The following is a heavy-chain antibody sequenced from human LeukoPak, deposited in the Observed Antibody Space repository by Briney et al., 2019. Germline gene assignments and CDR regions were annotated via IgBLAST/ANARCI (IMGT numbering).Heavy chain of an antibody. D-gene: IGHD3-22*01. Sequence: ASVKVSCKASGYTFTGYYMHWVRQAPGQGLEWMGWISAYNGNTNYAQKLQGRVTMTTDTSTSTAYMELRSLRSDDTAVYYCARVIQSQYYYDSSGPNWFDPWGQGTLVTVSS. V-gene: IGHV1-18*04. CDR2: ISAYNGNT. CDR1: GYTFTGYY. J-gene: IGHJ5*02. CDR3: ARVIQSQYYYDSSGPNWFDP.